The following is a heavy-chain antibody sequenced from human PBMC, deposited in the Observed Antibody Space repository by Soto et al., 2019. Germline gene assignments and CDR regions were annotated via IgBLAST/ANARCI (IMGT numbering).Heavy chain of an antibody. CDR3: AGGYSDTWYLV. D-gene: IGHD6-25*01. CDR1: GGSISSGGYS. J-gene: IGHJ4*01. V-gene: IGHV4-30-2*02. Sequence: SETLSLTCAVSGGSISSGGYSWSWIRQPPGKGLEWIGYIYHSGSTYYNPSLQSRVSLSVDSSKSQVSLKLYSVTAADTATYYCAGGYSDTWYLVWGLGTSVTVSS. CDR2: IYHSGST.